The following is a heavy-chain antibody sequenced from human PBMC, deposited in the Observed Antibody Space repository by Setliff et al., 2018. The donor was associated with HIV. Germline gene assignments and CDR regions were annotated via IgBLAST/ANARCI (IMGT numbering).Heavy chain of an antibody. D-gene: IGHD3-10*01. V-gene: IGHV1-2*02. CDR1: GSTFTGYY. CDR3: ARVVVRGVTFIAEYFQH. J-gene: IGHJ1*01. CDR2: INPNIGGT. Sequence: ASVKVSCKASGSTFTGYYVHWVRQAPGQGLEWMGWINPNIGGTYYAQNFQGRVTMTRDTSTSTAYMELRSLRSDDTAVYYCARVVVRGVTFIAEYFQHWGQGTLVTVSS.